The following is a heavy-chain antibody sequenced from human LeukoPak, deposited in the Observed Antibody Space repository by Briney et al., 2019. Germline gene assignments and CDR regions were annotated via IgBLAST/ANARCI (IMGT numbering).Heavy chain of an antibody. CDR2: ITSSSASI. CDR1: GFTFSTYS. CDR3: ARESPPLWFGPASWFDP. J-gene: IGHJ5*02. V-gene: IGHV3-21*04. Sequence: PGGSLRLSCAASGFTFSTYSMNWVRQAPGKGLEWVSSITSSSASIYYADSVKGRFTISRDNAKNSLYLQMNSLRAEDTAVYYCARESPPLWFGPASWFDPWGQGTLVTVSS. D-gene: IGHD3-10*01.